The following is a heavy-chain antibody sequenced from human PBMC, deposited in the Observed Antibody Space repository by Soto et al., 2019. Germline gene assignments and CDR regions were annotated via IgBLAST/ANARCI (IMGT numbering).Heavy chain of an antibody. J-gene: IGHJ4*02. Sequence: PGGSLRLSCAASGFTFSSYTMNWVRQAPGKGLAWVSAFSGGGGSTYYADSVKGRFSISRDNSKNTLYLQMNSLRAEDTAVYFCAKSYSSNWYDYFDYWGQGIVVTVSS. CDR2: FSGGGGST. V-gene: IGHV3-23*01. D-gene: IGHD6-13*01. CDR1: GFTFSSYT. CDR3: AKSYSSNWYDYFDY.